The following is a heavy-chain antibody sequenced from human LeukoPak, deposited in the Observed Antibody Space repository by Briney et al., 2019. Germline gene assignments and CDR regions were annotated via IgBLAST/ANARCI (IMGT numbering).Heavy chain of an antibody. V-gene: IGHV1-3*01. CDR1: GYTFSNFG. J-gene: IGHJ4*02. D-gene: IGHD3-10*01. CDR3: ARELNLLLWFGGLDF. Sequence: GASVKVSCKASGYTFSNFGMHWVRQAPGQGLEWMGWINVGNGDTKYSQKFQGRVAFTRDTSTSTAYMELSSLTSEDTAMYYCARELNLLLWFGGLDFWGQGTLVTVSS. CDR2: INVGNGDT.